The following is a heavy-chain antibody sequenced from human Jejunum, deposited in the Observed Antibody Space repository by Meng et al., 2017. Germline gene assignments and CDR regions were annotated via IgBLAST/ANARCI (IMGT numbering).Heavy chain of an antibody. V-gene: IGHV4-4*02. CDR1: GVSTTAPFY. CDR3: ARAIRERYFDS. CDR2: VWPSGAT. Sequence: QVQLQESGPGLVQPSGTLSPTSTVSGVSTTAPFYWTWIRQAPGKGLEWIGEVWPSGATYYNPSLSSRITISIDTSNNQFSLEVAFLTAADTAVYYCARAIRERYFDSWGQGTLVTVSS. D-gene: IGHD1-14*01. J-gene: IGHJ4*02.